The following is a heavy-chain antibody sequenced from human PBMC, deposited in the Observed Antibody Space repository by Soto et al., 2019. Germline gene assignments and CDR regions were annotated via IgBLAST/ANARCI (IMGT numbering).Heavy chain of an antibody. CDR1: GFTFSSYA. CDR3: AKVPFTYYYDSSGYGGYCFDY. J-gene: IGHJ4*02. CDR2: ISGSGGST. Sequence: EVQLLESGGGLVQPGGSLRLSCAASGFTFSSYAMSWVRQAPGKGLEWVSAISGSGGSTYYADSVKGRFTISRDNSKNTLYLQMNSLRAEDTAVYYCAKVPFTYYYDSSGYGGYCFDYWGQGTLVTVSS. V-gene: IGHV3-23*01. D-gene: IGHD3-22*01.